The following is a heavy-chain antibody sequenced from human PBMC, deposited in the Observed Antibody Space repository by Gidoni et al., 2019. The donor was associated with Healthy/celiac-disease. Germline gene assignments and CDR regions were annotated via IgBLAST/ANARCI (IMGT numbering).Heavy chain of an antibody. D-gene: IGHD6-13*01. Sequence: EVQLVESGGGLVQPGRSLRLSCAASGFTFDDYAMHWVRQAPGKGLEWVSGISWNSGSIGYADSVKGRFTISRDNAKNSLYLQMNSLRAEDTALYYCAKAPYSSSWYEFDYWGQGTLVTVSS. V-gene: IGHV3-9*01. J-gene: IGHJ4*02. CDR3: AKAPYSSSWYEFDY. CDR2: ISWNSGSI. CDR1: GFTFDDYA.